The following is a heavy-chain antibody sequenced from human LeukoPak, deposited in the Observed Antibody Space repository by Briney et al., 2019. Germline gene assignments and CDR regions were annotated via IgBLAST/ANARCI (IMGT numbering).Heavy chain of an antibody. CDR2: ISYDGSDK. V-gene: IGHV3-30*18. CDR3: AKDLRRGWYPYYFDY. CDR1: GFTFSGFG. J-gene: IGHJ4*02. D-gene: IGHD6-19*01. Sequence: GGSLRLSCAVSGFTFSGFGIHWVRQAPGKGLEWVAVISYDGSDKYYADSVKGRFTIARDNSNNTLYLQMNSLRAEDTAVYYCAKDLRRGWYPYYFDYWGQGTLVTVSS.